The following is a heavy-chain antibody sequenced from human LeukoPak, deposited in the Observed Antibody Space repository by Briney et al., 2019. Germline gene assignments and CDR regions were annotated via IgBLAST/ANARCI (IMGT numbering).Heavy chain of an antibody. V-gene: IGHV3-64*02. D-gene: IGHD5-12*01. Sequence: GGSLRLSCAASGFTFSNYVMHWVRQAPGKGLEYVSAISSNGGNTFYADSEKGRFTISRDNSKSTLYLQMDSLRAEDTAVYYCAKCGNSGCHLIDYWGQGTLVTVSS. CDR3: AKCGNSGCHLIDY. CDR1: GFTFSNYV. J-gene: IGHJ4*02. CDR2: ISSNGGNT.